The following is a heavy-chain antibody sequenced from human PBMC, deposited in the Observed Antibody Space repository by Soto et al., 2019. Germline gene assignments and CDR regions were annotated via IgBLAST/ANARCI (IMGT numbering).Heavy chain of an antibody. CDR2: IIPIFGTA. Sequence: QVQLVQSGAEVKKPGSSVKVSCKASGGTFSSYAISWVRQAPGQGLEWMGGIIPIFGTADYAQKFQGKVTITQDESTSTAYVELSSLRSEDTAVYYCAKSPEKYYYGMDVWGQGTTVTVSS. CDR1: GGTFSSYA. V-gene: IGHV1-69*05. CDR3: AKSPEKYYYGMDV. J-gene: IGHJ6*02.